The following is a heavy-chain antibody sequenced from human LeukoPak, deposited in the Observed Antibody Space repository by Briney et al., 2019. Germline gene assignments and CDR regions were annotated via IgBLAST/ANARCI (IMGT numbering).Heavy chain of an antibody. Sequence: SETLSLTCTVSVGSISSYYWSLIRQPPGKGLEWIGYIYYSGSTNYNPSLKSRVTISVDTSKNQFSLKLSSVTAADTAVYYCARHGYYDSSGYYDWFDPWGQGTLVTVSS. CDR1: VGSISSYY. D-gene: IGHD3-22*01. CDR3: ARHGYYDSSGYYDWFDP. CDR2: IYYSGST. V-gene: IGHV4-59*08. J-gene: IGHJ5*02.